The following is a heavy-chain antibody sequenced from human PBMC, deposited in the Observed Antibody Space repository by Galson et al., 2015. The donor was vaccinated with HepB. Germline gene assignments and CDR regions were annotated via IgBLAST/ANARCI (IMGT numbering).Heavy chain of an antibody. D-gene: IGHD3-22*01. CDR1: GFSLTTNGVG. V-gene: IGHV2-5*02. CDR2: FYWDDDK. Sequence: ALVKPTQTLTLTCSFSGFSLTTNGVGVGWIRQPPGRALEWLALFYWDDDKRYSASLETRLTITKDTSKNQVVLIMTNMDPVDTATYYCAHSLWSYYDSSGSPYYFDYWGQGSLVTVSS. J-gene: IGHJ4*02. CDR3: AHSLWSYYDSSGSPYYFDY.